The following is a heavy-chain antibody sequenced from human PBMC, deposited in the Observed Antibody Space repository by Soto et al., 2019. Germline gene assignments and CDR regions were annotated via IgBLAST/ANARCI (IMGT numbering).Heavy chain of an antibody. CDR3: ARGYSSGWYYFDY. V-gene: IGHV3-30-3*01. J-gene: IGHJ4*02. Sequence: QPGGSLRLSCAASGFTFSSYAMHWVRQAPGKGLEWVAVISYDGSNKYYADSVKGRFTISRDNSKNTLYLQMNSLRAEDTAVYYCARGYSSGWYYFDYWGQGTLVTVSS. CDR1: GFTFSSYA. D-gene: IGHD6-19*01. CDR2: ISYDGSNK.